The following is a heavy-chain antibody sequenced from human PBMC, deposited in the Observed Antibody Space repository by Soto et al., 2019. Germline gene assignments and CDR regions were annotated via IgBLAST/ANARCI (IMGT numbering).Heavy chain of an antibody. CDR1: GYSFTSYW. D-gene: IGHD3-10*01. CDR2: IFPVDSDT. J-gene: IGHJ6*02. CDR3: AGGGVRGVITRTRDYYGMDV. Sequence: GESLKISCKGSGYSFTSYWIGWVRQMPGKGLEWMGSIFPVDSDTRYSPSFQGQVTISADKSISTAYLQWSSLKASDTAMYYCAGGGVRGVITRTRDYYGMDVWGQGTTVTVSS. V-gene: IGHV5-51*01.